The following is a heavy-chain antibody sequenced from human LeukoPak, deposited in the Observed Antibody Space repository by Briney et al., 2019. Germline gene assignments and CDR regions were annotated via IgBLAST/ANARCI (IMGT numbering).Heavy chain of an antibody. J-gene: IGHJ4*02. Sequence: GSLRLSCAASGFTFSSYAMSWVRQAPGKGLQWLAVISYDGGKTYYADSVEGRFTISRDNSKSTVYLEINSLRSEDTAIYYCARGFNDFWSGSQLEYWGQGTLVTVSS. D-gene: IGHD3-3*01. V-gene: IGHV3-30-3*01. CDR3: ARGFNDFWSGSQLEY. CDR2: ISYDGGKT. CDR1: GFTFSSYA.